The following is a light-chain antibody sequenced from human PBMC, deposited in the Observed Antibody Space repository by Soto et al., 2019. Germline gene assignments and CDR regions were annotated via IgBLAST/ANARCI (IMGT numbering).Light chain of an antibody. CDR1: QSVSSN. Sequence: EIVMTQSPATLSVSPGERATLSCRASQSVSSNLAWYQQKPGHAPRLLIYGASTRATGIPARFSGSGSGTEFTLTISSLQSEDFEVDYCQQYNNWPPWTFGQGTKVEIK. V-gene: IGKV3-15*01. J-gene: IGKJ1*01. CDR2: GAS. CDR3: QQYNNWPPWT.